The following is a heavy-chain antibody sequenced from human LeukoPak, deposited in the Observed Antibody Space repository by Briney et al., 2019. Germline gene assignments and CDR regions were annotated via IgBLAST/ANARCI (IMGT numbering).Heavy chain of an antibody. CDR3: ARDRGYCSGGSCYSNAFDI. Sequence: GGSLRLSCAATGFTFSNYSSNWLRQAPGKGLEWVSYISSSTTYIYYADSVKGRFTISRDYAKNSLYLQMNSLRAEDTSVYYCARDRGYCSGGSCYSNAFDIWGQGTMVTVSS. D-gene: IGHD2-15*01. CDR2: ISSSTTYI. J-gene: IGHJ3*02. V-gene: IGHV3-21*01. CDR1: GFTFSNYS.